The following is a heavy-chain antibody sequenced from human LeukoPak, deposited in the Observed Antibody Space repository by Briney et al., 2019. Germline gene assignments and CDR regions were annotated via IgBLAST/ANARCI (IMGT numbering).Heavy chain of an antibody. Sequence: ASVKVSCKTSGYSFTDYYMHWVRQAPGQGLEWMGWINPNSGGTSSAQKFQGRVTMTRDTSITTVYMEVSWLTSDDTAIYYCARADRLHGGPYLIGPWGLGTLVTVSS. CDR3: ARADRLHGGPYLIGP. D-gene: IGHD2-21*01. CDR2: INPNSGGT. V-gene: IGHV1-2*02. CDR1: GYSFTDYY. J-gene: IGHJ5*02.